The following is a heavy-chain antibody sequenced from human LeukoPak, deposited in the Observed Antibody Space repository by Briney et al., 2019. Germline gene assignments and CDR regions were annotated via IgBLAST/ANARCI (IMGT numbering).Heavy chain of an antibody. Sequence: ASVKVSCKGSGYTFTGYYMHWVRQAPGQGLEWMAWINPNSGATNYAQRFQGRVTVTRDTSISTAYMELSRLESDDTAMYYCVRDLMTTQTCNFDYWGQATLVSV. D-gene: IGHD3-16*01. V-gene: IGHV1-2*02. CDR1: GYTFTGYY. CDR3: VRDLMTTQTCNFDY. CDR2: INPNSGAT. J-gene: IGHJ4*02.